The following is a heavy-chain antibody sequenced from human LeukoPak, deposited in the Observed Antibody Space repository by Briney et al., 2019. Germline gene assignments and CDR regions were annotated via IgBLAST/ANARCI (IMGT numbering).Heavy chain of an antibody. CDR1: GFTFSDYY. Sequence: GGSLRLSCAASGFTFSDYYMSWIRQAPGKGREWVANIKRDGSDKHYVDSVEGRFTISRDNAKNSLYLQMNSLRAEDTALYYCARDLTPYCSNGICFDAFDIWGQGTMVTVSS. V-gene: IGHV3-7*01. J-gene: IGHJ3*02. CDR3: ARDLTPYCSNGICFDAFDI. CDR2: IKRDGSDK. D-gene: IGHD2-8*01.